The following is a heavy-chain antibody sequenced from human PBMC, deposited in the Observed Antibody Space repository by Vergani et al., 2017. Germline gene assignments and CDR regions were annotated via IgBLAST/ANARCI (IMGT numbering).Heavy chain of an antibody. CDR1: GVTFDDYA. CDR3: VKDIAASGNYWYFDL. D-gene: IGHD6-13*01. V-gene: IGHV3-9*01. CDR2: INWNSDSI. J-gene: IGHJ2*01. Sequence: EVQLVESGGGLVQPGRSLRLSCAASGVTFDDYAMHWVRQAPGKGLEWVSGINWNSDSIAYADSVKGRFTISRDNAKNSLYLQMNSLRAEDTALYYCVKDIAASGNYWYFDLLGRGTLVNGSS.